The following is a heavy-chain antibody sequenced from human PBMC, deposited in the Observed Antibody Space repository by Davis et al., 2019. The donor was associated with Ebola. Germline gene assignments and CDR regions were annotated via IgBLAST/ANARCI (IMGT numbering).Heavy chain of an antibody. CDR2: IYHSGST. D-gene: IGHD3-10*01. J-gene: IGHJ4*02. CDR3: ARHVVLLWFGEFDY. Sequence: MPSETLSLTCAVYGGSFSGYYWSWIRQPPGKGLEWIGYIYHSGSTYYNPSLKSRVTISVDTSKNQFSLKLSSVTAADTAVYYCARHVVLLWFGEFDYWGQGTLVTVSS. CDR1: GGSFSGYY. V-gene: IGHV4-34*01.